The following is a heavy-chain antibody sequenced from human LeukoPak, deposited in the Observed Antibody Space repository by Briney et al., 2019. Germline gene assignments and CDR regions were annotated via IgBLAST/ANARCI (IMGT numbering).Heavy chain of an antibody. CDR2: IISSSTTI. CDR1: GFTFSFYS. J-gene: IGHJ4*02. Sequence: PGGSLRPSCAASGFTFSFYSMNWLRQAPGKGLEWVSYIISSSTTIYYADSVKGRFTISRDNAKNSLYLQMNSLRDEDTAVYYCARDIDFDYWGQGTLVTVSS. CDR3: ARDIDFDY. D-gene: IGHD2-15*01. V-gene: IGHV3-48*02.